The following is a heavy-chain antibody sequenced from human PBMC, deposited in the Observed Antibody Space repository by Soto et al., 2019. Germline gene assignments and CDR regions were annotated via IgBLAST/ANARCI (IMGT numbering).Heavy chain of an antibody. CDR3: TRDDPGYYDYIWGSYRTRRFDY. D-gene: IGHD3-16*02. CDR2: IRSKAYGGTT. J-gene: IGHJ4*02. CDR1: GFTFGDYA. V-gene: IGHV3-49*03. Sequence: GGSLRLSCTASGFTFGDYAMSWFRQAPGKGLEWVGFIRSKAYGGTTEYAASVKGRFTISRDDSKSIAYLQMNSLKTEDTAVYYCTRDDPGYYDYIWGSYRTRRFDYWGQGTLVTVSS.